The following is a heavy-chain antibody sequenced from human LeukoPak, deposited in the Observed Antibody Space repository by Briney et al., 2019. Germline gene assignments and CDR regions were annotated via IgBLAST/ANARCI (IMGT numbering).Heavy chain of an antibody. D-gene: IGHD5-18*01. CDR3: ARGISAGYSYAYYGMDV. CDR2: IIPIFGTA. J-gene: IGHJ6*02. Sequence: SVKVSCKASGGTFSSYAISWVRQAPGQGLEWMGGIIPIFGTANYAQKFQGRVTMTRDTSTSTVYMELSSLRSEDTAVYYCARGISAGYSYAYYGMDVWGQGTTVTVSS. CDR1: GGTFSSYA. V-gene: IGHV1-69*05.